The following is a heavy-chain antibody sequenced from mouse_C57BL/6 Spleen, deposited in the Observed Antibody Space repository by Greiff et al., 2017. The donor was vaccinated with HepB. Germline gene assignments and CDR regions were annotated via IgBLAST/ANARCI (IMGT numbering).Heavy chain of an antibody. Sequence: EVKLEESGGGLVQPGGSMKLSCAASGFTFSDAWMDWVRQSPEKGLEWVAEIRNKANNHATYYAESVKGRFTISRDDSKSSVYLQMNSLRAEDTGIYYCTPYQPYGSSPGAMDYWGQGTSVTVSS. CDR1: GFTFSDAW. CDR2: IRNKANNHAT. J-gene: IGHJ4*01. CDR3: TPYQPYGSSPGAMDY. V-gene: IGHV6-6*01. D-gene: IGHD1-1*01.